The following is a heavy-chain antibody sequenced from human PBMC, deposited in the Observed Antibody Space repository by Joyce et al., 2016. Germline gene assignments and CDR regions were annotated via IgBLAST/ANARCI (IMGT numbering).Heavy chain of an antibody. CDR1: GFIFSSKA. V-gene: IGHV3-48*03. CDR2: ISRGGDLI. J-gene: IGHJ4*02. CDR3: ANPSCAV. Sequence: VQLVEFGGGLVQPGGSLIHPCAASGFIFSSKAMNWVRQAQGKGLKWIAFISRGGDLIHYADSVRGLFTISRDNAGSSLYLQMESLRAEDTAMYYCANPSCAVWGQGSLVTVSS.